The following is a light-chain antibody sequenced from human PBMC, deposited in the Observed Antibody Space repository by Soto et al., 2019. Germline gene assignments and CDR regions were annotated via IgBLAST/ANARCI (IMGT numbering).Light chain of an antibody. CDR2: MAS. CDR1: QTFSNY. Sequence: DIQMTQSPSSLSASVGDRVTITCRASQTFSNYLNWYQQKPGKAPRLLIYMASTLQSGVPSRFSGSGSGTDFTLPISSLHPKDSAIYYCQKSYITPYTFGXGTKVNIK. V-gene: IGKV1-39*01. CDR3: QKSYITPYT. J-gene: IGKJ2*01.